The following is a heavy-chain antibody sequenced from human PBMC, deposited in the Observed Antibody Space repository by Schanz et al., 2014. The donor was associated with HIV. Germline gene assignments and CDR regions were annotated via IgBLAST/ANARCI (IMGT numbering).Heavy chain of an antibody. CDR3: AIRTPMISFGAFDI. J-gene: IGHJ3*02. D-gene: IGHD3-16*01. CDR1: GFTFNSYG. CDR2: ISGSGVST. V-gene: IGHV3-23*04. Sequence: EAHLVESGGGVVQPGRSLRLSCAASGFTFNSYGMHWVRQAPGKGLEWVSSISGSGVSTFYAGSVKGRFTISRDNSKKMLFLQMNRLRAEDTAVYYCAIRTPMISFGAFDIWGRGTMVTVSS.